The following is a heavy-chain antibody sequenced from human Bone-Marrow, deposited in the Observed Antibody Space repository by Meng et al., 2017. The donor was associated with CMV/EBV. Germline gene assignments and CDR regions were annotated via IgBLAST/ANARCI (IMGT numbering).Heavy chain of an antibody. Sequence: SETLSLTCTVSGGSISSSSYYWGWIRQPPGKGLEWIGNMYYGGSTYYNPSLKSRVTISVDTSKNQFSLKLSAVTAADTAVYYCARHRVTTGGFDYWGQRTLVTVSS. CDR1: GGSISSSSYY. V-gene: IGHV4-39*01. D-gene: IGHD4-11*01. CDR2: MYYGGST. J-gene: IGHJ4*02. CDR3: ARHRVTTGGFDY.